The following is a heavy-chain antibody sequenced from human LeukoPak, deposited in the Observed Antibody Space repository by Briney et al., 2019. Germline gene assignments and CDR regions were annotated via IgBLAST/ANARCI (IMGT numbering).Heavy chain of an antibody. V-gene: IGHV5-51*01. CDR2: IYPGDSDT. Sequence: GESLKISCKASGYSFTTYWIGWVRQMPGKGLEWMGIIYPGDSDTRYSPSFQGQVTFSADESISTAYLQWNSLKASDTAIYYCARRNVVVPAVMDYWGQGTLVTVSP. CDR1: GYSFTTYW. CDR3: ARRNVVVPAVMDY. D-gene: IGHD2-2*01. J-gene: IGHJ4*02.